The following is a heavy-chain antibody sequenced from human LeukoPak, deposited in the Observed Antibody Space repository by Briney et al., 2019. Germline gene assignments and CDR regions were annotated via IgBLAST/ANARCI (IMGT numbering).Heavy chain of an antibody. CDR2: INHSGST. Sequence: SETLSLTCTVSGVSISSSNSYWSWIRQPPGKGLEWIGEINHSGSTNYNPSLKSRVTISVDTSKNQFSLKLSSVTAADTAVYYCAREVRIQLWSSFDPWGQGTLVTVSS. J-gene: IGHJ5*02. CDR1: GVSISSSNSY. V-gene: IGHV4-39*07. CDR3: AREVRIQLWSSFDP. D-gene: IGHD5-18*01.